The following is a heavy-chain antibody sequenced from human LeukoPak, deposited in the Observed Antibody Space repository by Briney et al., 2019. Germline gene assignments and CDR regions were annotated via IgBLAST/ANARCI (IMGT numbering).Heavy chain of an antibody. CDR2: IYYSGST. Sequence: PSETLSLTCSVSGDSISSYYWSWIRQPPGKGLEWIGYIYYSGSTNYNPSLKSRVTISVDTSKNQFSLKLSSVTAADTAVYYCARRDPHWYFDLWGRGTLVTVSS. V-gene: IGHV4-59*08. CDR3: ARRDPHWYFDL. D-gene: IGHD2-21*01. J-gene: IGHJ2*01. CDR1: GDSISSYY.